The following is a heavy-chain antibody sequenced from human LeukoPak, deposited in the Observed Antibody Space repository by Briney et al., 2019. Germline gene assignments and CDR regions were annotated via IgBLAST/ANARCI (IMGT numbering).Heavy chain of an antibody. CDR1: GFTFSSFA. CDR3: AKGRPRPDPYYFDY. CDR2: ICGSGGST. Sequence: PGGSLRLSXAASGFTFSSFAMSWVRHAPGKGPGWDSAICGSGGSTDSADTVKGRFTISRDNSKNTLYLQMNSLRAEDTAVYYCAKGRPRPDPYYFDYWGQGTLVTVSS. J-gene: IGHJ4*02. V-gene: IGHV3-23*01.